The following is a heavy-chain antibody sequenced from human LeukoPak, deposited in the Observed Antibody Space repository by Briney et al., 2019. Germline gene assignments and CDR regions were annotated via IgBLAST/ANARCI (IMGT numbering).Heavy chain of an antibody. Sequence: QPGGSLRLSCVGSGFTFSSYEMNWVRQAPGKGLEWVSYISSSGTTIYYTDSVKGRFTISRDNAKNSLYLQMNSLRVEDTAVYYCARMATKMATHYFDYWGQGTLITVSS. J-gene: IGHJ4*02. D-gene: IGHD5-24*01. CDR1: GFTFSSYE. V-gene: IGHV3-48*03. CDR2: ISSSGTTI. CDR3: ARMATKMATHYFDY.